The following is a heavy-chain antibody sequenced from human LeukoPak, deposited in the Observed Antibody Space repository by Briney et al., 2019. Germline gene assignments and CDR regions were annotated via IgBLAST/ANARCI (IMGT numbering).Heavy chain of an antibody. CDR2: IASDGSYT. J-gene: IGHJ4*02. V-gene: IGHV3-30*04. D-gene: IGHD3-3*01. CDR1: GFVFSIYA. CDR3: AREGTYSDYWSGYFEY. Sequence: GGSLRLSCEGSGFVFSIYAIHWIRQSPGRGLEWVAVIASDGSYTDYVHSLKERFTISRDNSKNTVYLDVTSLTPEDAAVYYCAREGTYSDYWSGYFEYWGQGTRVIVSS.